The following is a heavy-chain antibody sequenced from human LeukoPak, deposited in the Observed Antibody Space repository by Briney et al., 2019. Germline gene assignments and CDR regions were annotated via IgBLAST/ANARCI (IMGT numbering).Heavy chain of an antibody. Sequence: SETLSLTCTVSGDSISPYYWSWIRQPPGKGLEYIGYIYYSGSTNYNPSLKSRVTISVDTSKNQFSLKLSSVTAADTAVYYCASLAVAGPFDYWGQGTLVTVSS. CDR3: ASLAVAGPFDY. CDR2: IYYSGST. D-gene: IGHD6-19*01. CDR1: GDSISPYY. J-gene: IGHJ4*02. V-gene: IGHV4-59*08.